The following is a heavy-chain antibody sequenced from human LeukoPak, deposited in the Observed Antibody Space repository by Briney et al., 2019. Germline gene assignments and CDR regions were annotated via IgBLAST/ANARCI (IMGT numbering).Heavy chain of an antibody. Sequence: PGGSLRLSCAASEFTFSNYGMHWVRQAPGKGLEWVAFIQYDGSNKYYGNSVKGRFTISRDTSKNTLYLQMNSLRAEDTAVYYCAKEHGSGSYLDYWGQGTLVTVSS. CDR3: AKEHGSGSYLDY. CDR1: EFTFSNYG. D-gene: IGHD3-10*01. V-gene: IGHV3-30*02. CDR2: IQYDGSNK. J-gene: IGHJ4*02.